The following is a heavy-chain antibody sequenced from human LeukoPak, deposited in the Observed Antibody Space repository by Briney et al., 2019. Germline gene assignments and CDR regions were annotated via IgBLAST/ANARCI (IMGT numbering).Heavy chain of an antibody. CDR2: ISSSSSYI. CDR3: ARVSSGYATDY. Sequence: GGSLRLSCAPSGFTFSSYSTNWVCQAPGKGLEWVSPISSSSSYINYVDSVKGRFTTSRDNAKNSLYLQMNSLRAEDTAVYYCARVSSGYATDYWGQGTLVTVSS. CDR1: GFTFSSYS. J-gene: IGHJ4*02. D-gene: IGHD5-12*01. V-gene: IGHV3-21*01.